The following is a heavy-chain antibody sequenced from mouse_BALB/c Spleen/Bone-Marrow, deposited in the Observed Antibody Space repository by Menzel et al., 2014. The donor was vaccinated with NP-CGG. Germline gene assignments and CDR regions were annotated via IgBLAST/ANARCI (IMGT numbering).Heavy chain of an antibody. CDR2: IDPENGNI. CDR3: TRRGFDF. J-gene: IGHJ2*01. Sequence: EVQMQQSGAELVKPGASVKLSCTASGFNIKDTYIHWVKRRPEQGLEWIGRIDPENGNIKYDPKFQVKATITADTSFNTAYLQLSSLTSEDTAVYYCTRRGFDFWGQGTTLTVSS. V-gene: IGHV14-3*02. CDR1: GFNIKDTY.